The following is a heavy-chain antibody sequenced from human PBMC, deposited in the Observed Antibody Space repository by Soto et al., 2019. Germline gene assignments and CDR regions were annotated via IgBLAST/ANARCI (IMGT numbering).Heavy chain of an antibody. CDR2: IYHIGIT. Sequence: PSETLSLTCVVSGGSISNNNWCTCVRQPPEKGLEWIGYIYHIGITNYNPSLKSRVTISLDTSRNQFSLRLNSVTAADTAVYYCARVNGGPYYFDFWGQGTLVTVSS. V-gene: IGHV4-4*02. D-gene: IGHD2-8*01. CDR1: GGSISNNNW. J-gene: IGHJ4*02. CDR3: ARVNGGPYYFDF.